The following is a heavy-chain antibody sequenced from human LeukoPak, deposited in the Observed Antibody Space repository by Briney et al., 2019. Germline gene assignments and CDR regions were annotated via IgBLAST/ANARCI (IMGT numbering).Heavy chain of an antibody. CDR3: ARDGGCSGGSCYDY. D-gene: IGHD2-15*01. CDR1: GSTFSSYG. J-gene: IGHJ4*02. CDR2: IWYDGSNK. V-gene: IGHV3-33*01. Sequence: PGGSLRLSCAASGSTFSSYGMHWVRQAPGKGLEWVAVIWYDGSNKYYADSVKGRFTISRDNSKNTLYLQMNSLRAEDTAVYYCARDGGCSGGSCYDYWGQGTLVTVSS.